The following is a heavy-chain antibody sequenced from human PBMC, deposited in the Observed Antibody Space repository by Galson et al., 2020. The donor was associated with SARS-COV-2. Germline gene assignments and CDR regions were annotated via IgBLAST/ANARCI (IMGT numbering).Heavy chain of an antibody. CDR3: ARAHYGAYYFGMDV. CDR2: IIRIVSPI. V-gene: IGHV3-11*04. CDR1: GFTFSDYY. Sequence: GGSLRLSCAASGFTFSDYYMSWIRQAPGKGLEWVSYIIRIVSPIYYTDSVKGRFTTSRDNAKNSLYLQMNSLRAEETAAYYCARAHYGAYYFGMDVWGQGTTVTVSS. J-gene: IGHJ6*02. D-gene: IGHD4-17*01.